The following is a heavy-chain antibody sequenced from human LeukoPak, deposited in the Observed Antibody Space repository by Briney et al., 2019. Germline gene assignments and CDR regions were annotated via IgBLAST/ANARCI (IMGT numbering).Heavy chain of an antibody. CDR2: IKRKTDCGTT. Sequence: GGSLRLSCVDSGFTFSNAWMAWVRRAPGKGLEWVGRIKRKTDCGTTDYAAPVKGRFTISRDDSKNTLYVQMNSLKTEDTAVYYCTTGPYDYGSGTYYHWGQGTLVTVSS. D-gene: IGHD3-10*01. J-gene: IGHJ4*02. CDR1: GFTFSNAW. V-gene: IGHV3-15*01. CDR3: TTGPYDYGSGTYYH.